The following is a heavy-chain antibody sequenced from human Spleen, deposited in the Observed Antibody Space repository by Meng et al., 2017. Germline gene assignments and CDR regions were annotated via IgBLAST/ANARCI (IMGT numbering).Heavy chain of an antibody. CDR3: ARAGREDFDY. CDR2: ISGSGGST. CDR1: GFTFSSYA. D-gene: IGHD3-10*01. J-gene: IGHJ4*02. Sequence: GESLKISCAASGFTFSSYAMTWVRQAPGKGLQWVSSISGSGGSTYYADSVKGRFTISRDNSKNTVYLQMNSLRAEDTAVYYCARAGREDFDYWGQGTLVTVSS. V-gene: IGHV3-23*01.